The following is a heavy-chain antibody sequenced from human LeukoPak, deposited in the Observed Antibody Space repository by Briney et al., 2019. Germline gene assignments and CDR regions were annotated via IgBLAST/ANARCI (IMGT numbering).Heavy chain of an antibody. Sequence: GGSLRLSCTASGFIFSTCAMSWVRQAPGKGLEWVSAISGSGGTTYYADSVKGRFTISRDDSKNTLFLQMNSLRAEDTAVYYCAKDRSSSSWFDGYDFWGQGTMVTVSS. J-gene: IGHJ3*01. D-gene: IGHD6-13*01. CDR1: GFIFSTCA. V-gene: IGHV3-23*01. CDR2: ISGSGGTT. CDR3: AKDRSSSSWFDGYDF.